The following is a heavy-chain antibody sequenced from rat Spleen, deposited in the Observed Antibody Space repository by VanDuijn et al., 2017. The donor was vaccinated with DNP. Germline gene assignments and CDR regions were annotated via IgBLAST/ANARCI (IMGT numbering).Heavy chain of an antibody. CDR3: ARDPMYTTDYPPYWYFDF. J-gene: IGHJ1*01. V-gene: IGHV2-30*01. CDR2: IWSGGNT. D-gene: IGHD1-6*01. CDR1: GFSVTRYT. Sequence: QVHLKESGPGLVQASKTLSLTCAVSGFSVTRYTVHWVRQPTGKGLEWLGIIWSGGNTDYNSALKSRLSISRDTSKSQVFLKMNSLQTEDTATYYCARDPMYTTDYPPYWYFDFWGPGTMVTVSS.